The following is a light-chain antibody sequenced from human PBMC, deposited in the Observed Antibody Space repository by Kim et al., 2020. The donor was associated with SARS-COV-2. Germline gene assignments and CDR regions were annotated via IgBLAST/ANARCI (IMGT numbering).Light chain of an antibody. CDR2: EVT. CDR3: CSCATSGSLTYV. J-gene: IGLJ1*01. Sequence: QSALTQPASVSGSPGQSITISCTGTSSDVGGYNLVSWYQQIPGKAPKLLIYEVTERPSGISHRFSGSKSGNTASLTISGLQAEDEADYYCCSCATSGSLTYVFGTGTKVTVL. CDR1: SSDVGGYNL. V-gene: IGLV2-23*02.